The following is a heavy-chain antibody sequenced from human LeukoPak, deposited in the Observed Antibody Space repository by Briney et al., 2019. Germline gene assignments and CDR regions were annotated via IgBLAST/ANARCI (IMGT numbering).Heavy chain of an antibody. J-gene: IGHJ4*02. V-gene: IGHV4-31*03. CDR1: GGSISSGGYY. CDR2: IYYSGST. CDR3: ARDARGGYDWDYFDY. Sequence: SETLSLSCTVSGGSISSGGYYWSWIRQHPGKGLEWIGYIYYSGSTYYNPSLKSRVTISVDTSKNQFSLKLSSVTAADTAVYYCARDARGGYDWDYFDYWGQGTLVTVSS. D-gene: IGHD5-12*01.